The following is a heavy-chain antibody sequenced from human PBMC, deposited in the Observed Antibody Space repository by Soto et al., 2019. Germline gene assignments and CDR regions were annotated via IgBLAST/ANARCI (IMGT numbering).Heavy chain of an antibody. V-gene: IGHV1-69*01. Sequence: QVQLVQSGAEMRKPGSSVRVSCKDSGAAFTNYAFYWVRQAPGQGLEWMGGIIPFFGTANYPQKCQGRVTITADESTSTAYRKLSSLRAADTAEYCWATDELGLPSGRSEGQLQQMANYYGLDVWGQGTTVTVSS. CDR3: ATDELGLPSGRSEGQLQQMANYYGLDV. D-gene: IGHD6-25*01. CDR2: IIPFFGTA. CDR1: GAAFTNYA. J-gene: IGHJ6*02.